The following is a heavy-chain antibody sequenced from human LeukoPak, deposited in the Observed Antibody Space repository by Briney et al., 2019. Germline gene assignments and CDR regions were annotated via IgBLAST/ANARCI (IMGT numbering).Heavy chain of an antibody. CDR2: ISGSGGST. J-gene: IGHJ5*02. V-gene: IGHV3-23*01. CDR3: AKDLNVCSSTSCYNWFDP. CDR1: GFTFSSYA. Sequence: GGSLRLSCAASGFTFSSYAMSWVRQAPAKGLDWVSAISGSGGSTYYADSVKGRFTISRDNSKNTLYLQMNSLRAEDTAVYYCAKDLNVCSSTSCYNWFDPWGQGTLVTVSS. D-gene: IGHD2-2*01.